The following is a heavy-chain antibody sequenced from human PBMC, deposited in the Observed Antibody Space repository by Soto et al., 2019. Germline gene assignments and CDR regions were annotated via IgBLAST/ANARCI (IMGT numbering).Heavy chain of an antibody. J-gene: IGHJ6*02. V-gene: IGHV1-24*01. D-gene: IGHD3-22*01. CDR3: ATDLYAVARDSNGYYKDV. CDR1: GYTLTELS. Sequence: GASVKVSCKVSGYTLTELSMHWVRQAPGKGLEWMGGFDPEDGETIYAQKFQGRVTMTEDTSTDTAYMELSSLRSEDTAVYYCATDLYAVARDSNGYYKDVWGQGTTVTVSS. CDR2: FDPEDGET.